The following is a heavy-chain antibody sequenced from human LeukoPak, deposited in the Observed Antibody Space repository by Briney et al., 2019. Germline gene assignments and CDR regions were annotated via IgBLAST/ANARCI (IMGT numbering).Heavy chain of an antibody. CDR2: IRYDGSNK. D-gene: IGHD3-9*01. V-gene: IGHV3-30*02. J-gene: IGHJ4*02. CDR3: AKGHYYNILTGYYVRRGLDY. CDR1: GFTFSSYG. Sequence: GGSLRLSCAASGFTFSSYGMHWVRQAPGKGLEWVAFIRYDGSNKYYADSVKGRFTISRDNSKNTLYLQMNSLRAEDTAVYYCAKGHYYNILTGYYVRRGLDYWGQGTLVTVPS.